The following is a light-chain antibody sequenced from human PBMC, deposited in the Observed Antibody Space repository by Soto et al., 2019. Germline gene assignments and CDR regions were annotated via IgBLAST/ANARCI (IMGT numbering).Light chain of an antibody. CDR3: QHGST. Sequence: EIVMTQSPATLSVSQGERATLSCRASQSVSSNLAWYQQKPGQAPRLLIYGASTRATGIPARFSGSGSGTEFTLTISSLQSEDFAVYYCQHGSTFGGGIKVDIK. V-gene: IGKV3-15*01. J-gene: IGKJ4*01. CDR2: GAS. CDR1: QSVSSN.